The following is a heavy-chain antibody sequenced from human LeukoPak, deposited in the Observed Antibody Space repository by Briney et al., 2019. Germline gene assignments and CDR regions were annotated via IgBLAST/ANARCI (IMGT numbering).Heavy chain of an antibody. J-gene: IGHJ6*03. Sequence: ASVKVSCKASGYTFTSYDINSVRQATGQGLEWMGWMNPNSGNTGYAQKFQGRVTMTRNTSISTAYMELSSPRSEDTAVYYCARGGKDTIVLYYYYYMDVWGKGTTVTVSS. V-gene: IGHV1-8*01. CDR3: ARGGKDTIVLYYYYYMDV. D-gene: IGHD3-3*01. CDR1: GYTFTSYD. CDR2: MNPNSGNT.